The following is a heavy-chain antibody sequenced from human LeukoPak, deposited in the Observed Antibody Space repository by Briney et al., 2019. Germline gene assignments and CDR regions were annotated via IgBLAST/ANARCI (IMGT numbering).Heavy chain of an antibody. V-gene: IGHV3-66*01. CDR2: IYSGGST. Sequence: GGSLRLSCAASGFTVSSNYMSWVRQAPGKGLEWVSVIYSGGSTYYADSVKGRFTTSRDNSKNTLYLQMNSLRAEDTAVYYCARDGSSGWSPSYFDYWGQGTLVTVSS. CDR3: ARDGSSGWSPSYFDY. D-gene: IGHD6-19*01. J-gene: IGHJ4*02. CDR1: GFTVSSNY.